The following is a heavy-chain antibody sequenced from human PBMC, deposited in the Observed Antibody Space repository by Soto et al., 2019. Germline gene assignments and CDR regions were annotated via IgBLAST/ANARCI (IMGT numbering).Heavy chain of an antibody. CDR3: ARIGNQDASHYFDY. D-gene: IGHD2-2*01. CDR1: GGSISVGVYY. J-gene: IGHJ4*02. Sequence: QVQLQESGPGLVKPSQTLSLTCTVSGGSISVGVYYWKWIRQLPGKGPEWIGYTYHTGSTYYNPSLESRVTISVDPSKNQFSLRLSSVTAADTAVYYCARIGNQDASHYFDYWGQGTLVTVSS. V-gene: IGHV4-31*03. CDR2: TYHTGST.